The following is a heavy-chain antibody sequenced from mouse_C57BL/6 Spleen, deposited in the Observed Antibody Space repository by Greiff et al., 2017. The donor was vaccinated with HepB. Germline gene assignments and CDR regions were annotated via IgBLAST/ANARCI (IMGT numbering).Heavy chain of an antibody. Sequence: VKLQESDAELVKPGASVKISCKVSGYTFTDHTIHWMKQRPEQGLEWIGYIYPRDGSTKYNEKFKGKATLTADKSSSTAYMQLNSLTSEDSAVYFCARGPLYYYGSSYGDYWGQGTTLTVSS. CDR3: ARGPLYYYGSSYGDY. V-gene: IGHV1-78*01. J-gene: IGHJ2*01. CDR2: IYPRDGST. CDR1: GYTFTDHT. D-gene: IGHD1-1*01.